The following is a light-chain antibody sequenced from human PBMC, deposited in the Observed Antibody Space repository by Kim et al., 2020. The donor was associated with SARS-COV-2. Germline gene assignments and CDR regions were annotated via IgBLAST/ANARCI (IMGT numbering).Light chain of an antibody. CDR1: HFVRNNY. CDR2: GAS. V-gene: IGKV3-20*01. J-gene: IGKJ2*03. CDR3: QHYGTSPYS. Sequence: LSPGERAPLSCRASHFVRNNYLAWYQQKPGQAPSLLIYGASNRATGFPDRFSGSGSGTDFTLTINRVEPEDFAVYYCQHYGTSPYSFGQGTKLEI.